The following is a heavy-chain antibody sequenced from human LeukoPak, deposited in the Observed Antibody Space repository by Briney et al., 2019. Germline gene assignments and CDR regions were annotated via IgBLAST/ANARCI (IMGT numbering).Heavy chain of an antibody. D-gene: IGHD6-19*01. V-gene: IGHV3-23*01. Sequence: GGSLRLSCAASGFTFSSYSMNWVRQAPGKGLEWVSDISGSGTTTNYADSVKGRFTISRDNAKNTLYLQMNSLRAEDTAVYYCAKERVSSGWNPHWFDPWGQGTLVTVSS. CDR3: AKERVSSGWNPHWFDP. J-gene: IGHJ5*02. CDR2: ISGSGTTT. CDR1: GFTFSSYS.